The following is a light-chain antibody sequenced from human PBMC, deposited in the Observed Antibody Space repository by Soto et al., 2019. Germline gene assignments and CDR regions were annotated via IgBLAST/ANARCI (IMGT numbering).Light chain of an antibody. J-gene: IGLJ1*01. CDR1: SSNIGSNT. CDR3: AAWDDSLNGVV. CDR2: NNN. Sequence: QSVLTQPPSASGTPGQRVTISCSGSSSNIGSNTVNWYQQLPGTAPKLLIYNNNQRPSGVPDRFSGSKSGTSASLAISGLKSEDEADYDCAAWDDSLNGVVFVTGTKVTFL. V-gene: IGLV1-44*01.